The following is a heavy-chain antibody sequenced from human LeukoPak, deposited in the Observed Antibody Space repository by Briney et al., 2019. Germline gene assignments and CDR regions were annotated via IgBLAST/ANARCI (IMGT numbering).Heavy chain of an antibody. Sequence: ASVKVSCKASGYTFTSYAMHWVRQAPGQRLEWMGWINAGNGNTKYSQKFQGRVTITRDTSASTAYMELSSLRSEDTAVYYCARGFSSYCSGGSCYSLHPFDYWGQGTLVTVSS. V-gene: IGHV1-3*01. CDR1: GYTFTSYA. CDR3: ARGFSSYCSGGSCYSLHPFDY. J-gene: IGHJ4*02. D-gene: IGHD2-15*01. CDR2: INAGNGNT.